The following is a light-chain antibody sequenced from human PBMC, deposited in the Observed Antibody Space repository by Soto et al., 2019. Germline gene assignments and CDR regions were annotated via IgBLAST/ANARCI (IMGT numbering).Light chain of an antibody. Sequence: IMMPAAPCSASGSTGDTVTITCRASQGISSYLAWYQQKPGKAPKLLICAASTLQSGVPSRFSGSGSGTDFTLTISGLQSEDFATYYCQQDYCLPGKFGEGTKAEIK. J-gene: IGKJ4*02. CDR3: QQDYCLPGK. V-gene: IGKV1-8*01. CDR1: QGISSY. CDR2: AAS.